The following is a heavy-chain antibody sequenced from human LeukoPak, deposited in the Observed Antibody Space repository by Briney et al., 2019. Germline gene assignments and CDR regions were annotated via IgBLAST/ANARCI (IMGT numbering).Heavy chain of an antibody. J-gene: IGHJ5*02. Sequence: GGSLRLSCAASGFTFSSYAMSWVRQAPGTGLEWVSAISGSGGSTYYADSVKGRFTISRDNSKNTLYLQMNSLRAEDTAVYYCAKDRDYDFWSGYSMNWFDPWGQGTLVTVSS. D-gene: IGHD3-3*01. CDR2: ISGSGGST. V-gene: IGHV3-23*01. CDR1: GFTFSSYA. CDR3: AKDRDYDFWSGYSMNWFDP.